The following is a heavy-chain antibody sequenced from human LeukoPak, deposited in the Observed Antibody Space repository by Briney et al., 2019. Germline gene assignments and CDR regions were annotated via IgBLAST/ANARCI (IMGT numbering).Heavy chain of an antibody. CDR2: VSYSGST. J-gene: IGHJ4*02. CDR1: GGSISSSSYY. V-gene: IGHV4-39*01. CDR3: ARHGYCSSTSCYPDFDY. Sequence: SETLSLTCSVSGGSISSSSYYWDWIRQPPGKGLEWIGSVSYSGSTYYNPSLKSRVTISVDTSKNKFSLKLSPVTAADTAVYYCARHGYCSSTSCYPDFDYWGQGTLVTVSS. D-gene: IGHD2-2*03.